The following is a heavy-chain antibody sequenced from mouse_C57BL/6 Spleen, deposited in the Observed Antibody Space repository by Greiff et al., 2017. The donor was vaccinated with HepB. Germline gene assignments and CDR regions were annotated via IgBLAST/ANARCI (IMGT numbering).Heavy chain of an antibody. Sequence: VQGVESGPELVKPGASVKISCKASGYAFSSSWMNWVKQRPGKGLEWIGRIYPGDGDTNYNGKFKGKATLTADKSSSTAYMQLSSLTSEDSAVYFCARWGEGYYFDYWGQGTTLTVSS. J-gene: IGHJ2*01. V-gene: IGHV1-82*01. CDR1: GYAFSSSW. CDR2: IYPGDGDT. CDR3: ARWGEGYYFDY.